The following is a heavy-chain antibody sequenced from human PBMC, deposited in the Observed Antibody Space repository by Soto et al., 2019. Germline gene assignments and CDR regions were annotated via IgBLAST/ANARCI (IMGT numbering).Heavy chain of an antibody. J-gene: IGHJ4*02. Sequence: GGSLRLSCAASGFTFSSYAMHWVRQAPGTGLEWVAVISYEGSNKYYADSVKGRFTISRDNSKNTLYLQMNSLRTEDTAVYYCARALGGMATVPFDYWGQGALVIVSS. CDR1: GFTFSSYA. CDR3: ARALGGMATVPFDY. D-gene: IGHD4-4*01. V-gene: IGHV3-30-3*01. CDR2: ISYEGSNK.